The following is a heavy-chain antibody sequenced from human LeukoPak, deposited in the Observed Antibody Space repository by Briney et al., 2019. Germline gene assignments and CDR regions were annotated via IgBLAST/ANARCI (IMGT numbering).Heavy chain of an antibody. CDR1: GFTFSSYS. Sequence: PGGSLRLSCAASGFTFSSYSMNWVRQAPGKGLEWVSSISSSSSYIYYADSVKGRFTISRGNAKNSLYLQMNSLRAEDTAVYYCARARSIVGVSPFQHWGQGTLVTVSS. J-gene: IGHJ1*01. D-gene: IGHD1-26*01. CDR3: ARARSIVGVSPFQH. CDR2: ISSSSSYI. V-gene: IGHV3-21*01.